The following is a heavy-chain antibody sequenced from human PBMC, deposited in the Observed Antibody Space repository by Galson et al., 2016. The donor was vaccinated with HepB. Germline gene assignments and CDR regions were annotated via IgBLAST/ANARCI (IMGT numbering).Heavy chain of an antibody. J-gene: IGHJ4*02. Sequence: SLRLSCAASGFTFSSYSMSWVRQAPGRGLEWVSYISSSSTIYYADSVKGRFTISRDNAKNSLFLQLNSLRAEDTAVYYCARLRFSSSWYKDYWGQGTLVTVPS. D-gene: IGHD6-13*01. CDR3: ARLRFSSSWYKDY. CDR2: ISSSSTI. V-gene: IGHV3-48*04. CDR1: GFTFSSYS.